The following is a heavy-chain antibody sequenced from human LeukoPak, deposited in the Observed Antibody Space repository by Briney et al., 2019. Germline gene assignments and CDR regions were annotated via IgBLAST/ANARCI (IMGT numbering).Heavy chain of an antibody. J-gene: IGHJ4*02. D-gene: IGHD2-15*01. CDR3: AGRYCSGGSCYSYFDY. CDR2: IIPIFGTA. CDR1: GGTFSSYA. V-gene: IGHV1-69*13. Sequence: SVKVSCTASGGTFSSYAISWVRQAPGQGLEWMGGIIPIFGTANYAQKFQGGVTITADESTSTAYMELSSLRSEDTAVYYCAGRYCSGGSCYSYFDYWGQGTLVTVSS.